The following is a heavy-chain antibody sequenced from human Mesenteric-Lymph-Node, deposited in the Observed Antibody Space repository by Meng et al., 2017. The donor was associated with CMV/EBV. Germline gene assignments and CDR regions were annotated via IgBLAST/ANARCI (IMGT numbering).Heavy chain of an antibody. CDR3: ARDGDYYDSSGYNPFDY. D-gene: IGHD3-22*01. Sequence: QLQLQESGPGLVKPSATLSLTCAVPGGPISSSMYYWGWIRQPPGKGLEWIGSIYYSGSTYYNPSLKSRVTISVDTSKNQSSLKLSSVTAADTAVYYCARDGDYYDSSGYNPFDYWGQGTLVTVSS. V-gene: IGHV4-39*07. J-gene: IGHJ4*02. CDR1: GGPISSSMYY. CDR2: IYYSGST.